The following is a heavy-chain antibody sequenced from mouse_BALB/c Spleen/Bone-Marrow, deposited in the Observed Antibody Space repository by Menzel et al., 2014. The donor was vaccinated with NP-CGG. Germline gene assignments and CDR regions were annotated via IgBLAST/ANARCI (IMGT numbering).Heavy chain of an antibody. D-gene: IGHD4-1*01. J-gene: IGHJ4*01. CDR1: GFNIKDTY. CDR2: IDPANGNT. V-gene: IGHV14-3*02. Sequence: EVHLVESGAELVKPGASVKLSCTASGFNIKDTYIHWVKQRPEQGLEWIGRIDPANGNTKYDPKFQGKATITADTSSNTAYLQLSSLTSEDTAAYYCARWEYYAMDYWGQGTSVTVSS. CDR3: ARWEYYAMDY.